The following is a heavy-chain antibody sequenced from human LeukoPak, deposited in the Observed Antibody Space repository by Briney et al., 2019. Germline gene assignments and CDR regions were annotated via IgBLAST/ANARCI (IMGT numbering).Heavy chain of an antibody. CDR2: ISSSSSTI. CDR3: ARDRRGNWNDISYYYYGMDV. Sequence: GGSLRLSCAASGFTFSSYSMNWVRQAPGKGLEWVLYISSSSSTIYYADSVKGRFTISRDNAKNSLYLQMNSLRAEDTAVYYCARDRRGNWNDISYYYYGMDVWGQGTTVTVSS. D-gene: IGHD1-20*01. J-gene: IGHJ6*02. CDR1: GFTFSSYS. V-gene: IGHV3-48*01.